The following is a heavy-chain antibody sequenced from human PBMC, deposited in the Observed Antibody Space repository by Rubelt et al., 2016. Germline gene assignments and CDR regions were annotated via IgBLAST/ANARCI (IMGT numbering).Heavy chain of an antibody. D-gene: IGHD3-10*01. CDR3: ARGRGSYYGSGSRWFDP. CDR2: IYHSGST. Sequence: GLEWIGSIYHSGSTNYNPSLKSRVTISVDTSKNQFSLKLSSVTAADTAVYYCARGRGSYYGSGSRWFDPWGQGTLVTVSS. V-gene: IGHV4-34*01. J-gene: IGHJ5*02.